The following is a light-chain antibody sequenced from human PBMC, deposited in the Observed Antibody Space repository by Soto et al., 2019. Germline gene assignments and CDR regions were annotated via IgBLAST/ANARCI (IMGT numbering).Light chain of an antibody. CDR3: CSYTRRSTRV. V-gene: IGLV2-14*01. CDR2: EVS. CDR1: SSDIGGYKY. Sequence: QSALTQPASVSGSPGQSITISCTGTSSDIGGYKYVSWYQQHPGIAPKLMIYEVSNRPSGVSNRFSGSKSGNTASLTISGRQAEDEAAYYCCSYTRRSTRVFGGGTKLTVL. J-gene: IGLJ2*01.